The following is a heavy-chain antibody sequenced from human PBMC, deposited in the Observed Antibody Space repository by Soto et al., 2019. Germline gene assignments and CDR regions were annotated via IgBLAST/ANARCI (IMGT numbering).Heavy chain of an antibody. CDR2: ISYDGSHE. CDR3: GGGHSDLYYYYSLDF. V-gene: IGHV3-30*03. J-gene: IGHJ6*02. D-gene: IGHD2-21*01. CDR1: GTTFGIYA. Sequence: QVQLVESGGDVVQPGRSLRLSCAGSGTTFGIYAMHWVRQAPGKGLEWVAVISYDGSHEFYADSVKGRFTISRDNSNNMLYLQMNSLKPDDAAVYFCGGGHSDLYYYYSLDFWGQGTTVTVSS.